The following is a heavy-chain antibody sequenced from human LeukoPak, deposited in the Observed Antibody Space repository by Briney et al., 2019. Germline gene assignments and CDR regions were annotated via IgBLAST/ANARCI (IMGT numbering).Heavy chain of an antibody. CDR3: ARERYDLWSGREFDP. CDR1: GGSISSYY. D-gene: IGHD3-3*01. Sequence: SETLSLTCTVSGGSISSYYWSWIRQPPGKGLEWIGYIYYTGSTNYNPSLKSRVTISVDTSKNQFSLKLSSVTAADTAVYYCARERYDLWSGREFDPWGQATLVTVSP. V-gene: IGHV4-59*12. CDR2: IYYTGST. J-gene: IGHJ5*02.